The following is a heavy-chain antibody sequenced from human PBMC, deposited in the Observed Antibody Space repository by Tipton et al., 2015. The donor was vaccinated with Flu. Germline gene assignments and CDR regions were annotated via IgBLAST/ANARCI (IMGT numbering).Heavy chain of an antibody. CDR1: GFTFSNAY. CDR3: TIVSPSFHY. Sequence: SLRLSCAASGFTFSNAYMTWVRQAPGKGLEWVGRIKPKTDGGTTDYAAPVKGRFTISRDDSRNTLYLQMNGLETEDTAVYYCTIVSPSFHYWGQGTLVTVSS. V-gene: IGHV3-15*01. J-gene: IGHJ4*02. CDR2: IKPKTDGGTT.